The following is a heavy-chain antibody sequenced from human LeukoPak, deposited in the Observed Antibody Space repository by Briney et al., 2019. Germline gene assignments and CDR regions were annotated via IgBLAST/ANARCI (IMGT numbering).Heavy chain of an antibody. CDR3: ARGKAGYSYFDY. J-gene: IGHJ4*02. CDR2: ISSSSGYI. V-gene: IGHV3-21*01. Sequence: GGSLRLSCAASGFTFSSYSMNWVRQAPGKGLEWVSSISSSSGYIHYADSVEGRFTISRDNAKNSLYLQMNSLRDTDTAVYYCARGKAGYSYFDYWGQGTLVTVSS. CDR1: GFTFSSYS. D-gene: IGHD5-18*01.